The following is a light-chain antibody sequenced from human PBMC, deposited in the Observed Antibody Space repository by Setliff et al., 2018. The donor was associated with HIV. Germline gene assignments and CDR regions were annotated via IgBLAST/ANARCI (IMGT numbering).Light chain of an antibody. CDR2: QVS. V-gene: IGLV2-23*02. CDR3: CSSAGTYTSFFV. CDR1: SSDLGSYDL. J-gene: IGLJ1*01. Sequence: QSALTQPASVSGSPGQSITISCTGTSSDLGSYDLVSWFQQHPGKAPKLIIYQVSKWPSGISDRFSGSKSANAASLTISGLQAEDEADYYCCSSAGTYTSFFVFGTGTKVTVL.